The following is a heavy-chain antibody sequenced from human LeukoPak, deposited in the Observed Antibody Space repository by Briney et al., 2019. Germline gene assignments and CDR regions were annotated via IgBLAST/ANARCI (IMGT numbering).Heavy chain of an antibody. D-gene: IGHD3-3*01. CDR3: AKDQTPYYDELYFDY. Sequence: GGSLRLSCAASGFTFSSYGMHWVRQAPGEGLEWVAVIAYDGSNKYYADSVEGRFTISRDNSKNTLYLQMNSLRAEDTAVYYCAKDQTPYYDELYFDYWGQGTLVTVSS. CDR2: IAYDGSNK. CDR1: GFTFSSYG. J-gene: IGHJ4*02. V-gene: IGHV3-30*18.